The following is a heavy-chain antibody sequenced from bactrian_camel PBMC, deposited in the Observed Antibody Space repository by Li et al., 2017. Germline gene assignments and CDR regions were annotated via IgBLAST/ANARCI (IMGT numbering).Heavy chain of an antibody. V-gene: IGHV3S6*01. CDR1: GFTFSSYY. Sequence: QVQLVESGGGLVQPGGSLMLSCAASGFTFSSYYMNWVRQAPGKGLEWVSSIYSDGRNTYYADSVKGRFTISRDNAKNTLYLQMNSLKDEDTAVYYCSGGYWYYWGQGTQVTVS. J-gene: IGHJ4*01. CDR2: IYSDGRNT. CDR3: SGGYWYY. D-gene: IGHD2*01.